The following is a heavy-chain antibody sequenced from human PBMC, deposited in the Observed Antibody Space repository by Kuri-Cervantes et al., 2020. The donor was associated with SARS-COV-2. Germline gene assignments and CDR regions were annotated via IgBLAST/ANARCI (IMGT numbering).Heavy chain of an antibody. CDR2: ISSSGSTI. CDR3: ARARLEWLPDAFDI. J-gene: IGHJ3*02. D-gene: IGHD3-3*01. V-gene: IGHV3-48*03. Sequence: GESLKISCAASGFTFSSYEMNWVRQAPGKGLEWVSYISSSGSTIYYADSVKGRFTISRDNAKNSLYLQMNSLRAEDTAVYYCARARLEWLPDAFDIWGQGTMVTVSS. CDR1: GFTFSSYE.